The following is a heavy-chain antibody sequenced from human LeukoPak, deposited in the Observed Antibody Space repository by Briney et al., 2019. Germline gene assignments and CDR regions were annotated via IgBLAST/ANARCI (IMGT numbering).Heavy chain of an antibody. CDR2: INHSGST. J-gene: IGHJ5*02. Sequence: SDTLSLTCTVSGGSISSYYWSWIRQPPGKGLEWIGEINHSGSTNYNPSLKSRVTISVDTSKNQFSLKLSSVTAADTAVYYCARVDLPITIFGVVTYNWFDPWGQGTLVSVSS. CDR1: GGSISSYY. D-gene: IGHD3-3*01. V-gene: IGHV4-34*01. CDR3: ARVDLPITIFGVVTYNWFDP.